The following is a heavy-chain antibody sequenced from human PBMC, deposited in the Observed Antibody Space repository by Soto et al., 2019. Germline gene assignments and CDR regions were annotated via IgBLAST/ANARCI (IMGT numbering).Heavy chain of an antibody. D-gene: IGHD3-9*01. CDR1: RYTFTTCG. CDR3: ARSAPFDIYAITPVGI. V-gene: IGHV1-18*01. Sequence: ASVKFCSKAPRYTFTTCGISWTRQSPGQGRECGGWISANNGNTKYRPKFQGRDCLTTETSASTAYMELRSLRSDDTAVYYCARSAPFDIYAITPVGIWGQGTLVTVSS. CDR2: ISANNGNT. J-gene: IGHJ4*02.